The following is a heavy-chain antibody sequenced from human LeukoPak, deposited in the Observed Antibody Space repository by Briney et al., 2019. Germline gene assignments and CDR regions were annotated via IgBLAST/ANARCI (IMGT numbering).Heavy chain of an antibody. CDR1: GGSFSGYY. CDR3: ARDFGYYYGSGSYYQAFDY. D-gene: IGHD3-10*01. CDR2: INHSGST. Sequence: SETLSLTCAVYGGSFSGYYWSWIRQPPGKGLEWIGEINHSGSTNYNPSLKSRVTISVDTSKNQSSLKLSSVTAADTAVYYCARDFGYYYGSGSYYQAFDYWGQGTLVTVSS. J-gene: IGHJ4*02. V-gene: IGHV4-34*01.